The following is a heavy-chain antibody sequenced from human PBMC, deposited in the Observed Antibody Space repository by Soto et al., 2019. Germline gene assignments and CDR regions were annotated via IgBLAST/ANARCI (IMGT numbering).Heavy chain of an antibody. J-gene: IGHJ6*03. D-gene: IGHD2-15*01. CDR1: GFTFSSYW. CDR2: IKQDGSEK. Sequence: GGSLRLSCAASGFTFSSYWMSWVRQAPGKGLEWVANIKQDGSEKYYGDSVKGRFTISRDNAKNSLYLQMNSLRAEDTAVYYCASRDCSGGSCWGDYYYYMDVWGKGTTVTVSS. CDR3: ASRDCSGGSCWGDYYYYMDV. V-gene: IGHV3-7*01.